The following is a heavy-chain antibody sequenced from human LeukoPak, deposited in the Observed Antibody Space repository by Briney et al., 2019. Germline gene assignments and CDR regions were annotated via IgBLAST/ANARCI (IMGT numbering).Heavy chain of an antibody. D-gene: IGHD3-16*02. CDR3: ARHIGGGIEDMDV. CDR1: GGSIGTYY. Sequence: SETLSLTCTVSGGSIGTYYWSWIRQSPGKGLEWIGYIYVTGSTRYNPYLQSRVTISVDTSRNQFFLKMSSVTAADTAVYYGARHIGGGIEDMDVWGKGTKVTVS. CDR2: IYVTGST. V-gene: IGHV4-59*08. J-gene: IGHJ6*03.